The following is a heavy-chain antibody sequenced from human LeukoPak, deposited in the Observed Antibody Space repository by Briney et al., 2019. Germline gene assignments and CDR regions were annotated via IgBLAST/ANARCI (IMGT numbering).Heavy chain of an antibody. Sequence: ASVKVSCKASGGTFSSYAICGVRQAPGQGLEWMGGIIPIFGTANYAQKFQGRVTITADEYTSTAYMELSSLRSEHTAVYYCARDHGAAGPGRDVGRKGTTVSVSS. CDR3: ARDHGAAGPGRDV. V-gene: IGHV1-69*01. CDR1: GGTFSSYA. D-gene: IGHD4-17*01. J-gene: IGHJ6*04. CDR2: IIPIFGTA.